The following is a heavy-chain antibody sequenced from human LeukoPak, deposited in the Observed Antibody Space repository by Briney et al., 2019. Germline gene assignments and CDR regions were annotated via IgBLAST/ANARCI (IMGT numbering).Heavy chain of an antibody. CDR2: TYYRSKWYN. V-gene: IGHV6-1*01. J-gene: IGHJ3*01. CDR3: VRGGQGDGYSADEAFDF. D-gene: IGHD5-24*01. CDR1: GDSVSSNSTA. Sequence: SQTLSLTCAISGDSVSSNSTACNWIRQSPSRGLEWLGRTYYRSKWYNDYAVSVKSRITINPDTSKNQFSLQLNSVTAEDTAVDYCVRGGQGDGYSADEAFDFWGQGTVVTVSS.